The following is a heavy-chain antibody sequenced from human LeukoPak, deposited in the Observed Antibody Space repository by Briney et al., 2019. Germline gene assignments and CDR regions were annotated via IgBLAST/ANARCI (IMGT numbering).Heavy chain of an antibody. D-gene: IGHD3-22*01. Sequence: SETLSLTCTVSGGSISSYYWSWIRQPPGKGLEWIGYIYYSGSTNYNPSLKSRVTISVNTSKNQFSLKLSSVTAADTAVYYCARGTPSTFYYYDSSGYYWNYYYMDVWGKGTTVTVSS. J-gene: IGHJ6*03. V-gene: IGHV4-59*12. CDR3: ARGTPSTFYYYDSSGYYWNYYYMDV. CDR2: IYYSGST. CDR1: GGSISSYY.